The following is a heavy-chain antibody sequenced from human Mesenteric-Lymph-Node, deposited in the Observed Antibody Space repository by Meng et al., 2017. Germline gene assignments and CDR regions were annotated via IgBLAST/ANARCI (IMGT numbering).Heavy chain of an antibody. CDR1: GYSISSGYY. J-gene: IGHJ6*02. D-gene: IGHD3-10*01. CDR2: IYHSGST. V-gene: IGHV4-38-2*02. Sequence: GSLRLSCTVSGYSISSGYYWGWIRQPPGKGLEWIGSIYHSGSTYYNPSLKSRVTISVDTSKNQFSLKLSSVTAADTAVYYCARVKFRGFGESSPYYYYYGMDVWGQGTMVTVSS. CDR3: ARVKFRGFGESSPYYYYYGMDV.